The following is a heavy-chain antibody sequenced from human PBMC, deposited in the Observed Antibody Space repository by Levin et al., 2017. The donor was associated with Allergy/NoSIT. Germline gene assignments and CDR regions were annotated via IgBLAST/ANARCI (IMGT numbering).Heavy chain of an antibody. CDR1: GFTFSNAW. D-gene: IGHD2-8*01. CDR3: TTAPYDYYDYGMDV. J-gene: IGHJ6*02. Sequence: LSLTCAASGFTFSNAWMSWVRQAPGKGLEWVGRIKSKTDGGTTDYAAPVKGRFTISRDDSKNTLYLQMNSLKTEDTAVYYCTTAPYDYYDYGMDVWGQGTTVTVSS. V-gene: IGHV3-15*01. CDR2: IKSKTDGGTT.